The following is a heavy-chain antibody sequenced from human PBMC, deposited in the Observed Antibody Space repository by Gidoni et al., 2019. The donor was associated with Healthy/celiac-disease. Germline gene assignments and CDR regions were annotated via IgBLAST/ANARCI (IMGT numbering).Heavy chain of an antibody. CDR2: ISSSSSTI. V-gene: IGHV3-48*02. J-gene: IGHJ3*02. Sequence: EVQLVESGGGLVQPGGSLRLSCAASGFTFSSYRMNWVRQAPGKGLEWVSYISSSSSTIYYADSVKGRFTISRDNAKNSLYLQMNSLRDEDTAVYYCAREGMNYYDSSADAFDIWGQGTMVTVSS. D-gene: IGHD3-22*01. CDR1: GFTFSSYR. CDR3: AREGMNYYDSSADAFDI.